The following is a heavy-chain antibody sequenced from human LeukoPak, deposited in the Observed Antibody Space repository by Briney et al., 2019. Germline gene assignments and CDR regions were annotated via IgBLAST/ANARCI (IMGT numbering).Heavy chain of an antibody. CDR1: GGSISNDAYY. CDR3: ARDYRDGSRRPIAAYDI. V-gene: IGHV4-39*01. J-gene: IGHJ3*02. CDR2: ISYRGNT. D-gene: IGHD3-22*01. Sequence: SETLSLTCSVSGGSISNDAYYWGWIRQPPGKGLEWIGSISYRGNTYYKSSLKSRVTISVDTSKNQFSLKLSSVTAADTAVYYCARDYRDGSRRPIAAYDIWGQGTMATVSS.